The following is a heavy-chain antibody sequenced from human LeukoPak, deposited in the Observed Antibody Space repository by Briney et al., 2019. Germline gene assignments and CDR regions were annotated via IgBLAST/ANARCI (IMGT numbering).Heavy chain of an antibody. CDR1: GFTFSSYS. D-gene: IGHD3-10*01. CDR2: ISRSSSYI. J-gene: IGHJ3*02. V-gene: IGHV3-21*01. CDR3: ARGLMVRGENGAFDI. Sequence: GGSLRLSCAASGFTFSSYSMNWVRQAPGKGLEWVSSISRSSSYIYYADSVKGRFTISRDNAKNSLYLQMNSLRAEDTAVYYCARGLMVRGENGAFDIWGQGTMVTVSS.